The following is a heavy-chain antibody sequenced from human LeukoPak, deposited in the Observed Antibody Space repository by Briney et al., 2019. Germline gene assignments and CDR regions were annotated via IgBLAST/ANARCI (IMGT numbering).Heavy chain of an antibody. Sequence: GGSLRLSCVASGFTFNTYAIHWVRQAPGKGLEWVAVISYDGSNKYYEDSVKGRFTISRDNSTNTLHLQMNSLGDEDTAVYYCARDYGSGSPGDYWGQGTLVTVSS. CDR3: ARDYGSGSPGDY. J-gene: IGHJ4*02. CDR2: ISYDGSNK. CDR1: GFTFNTYA. V-gene: IGHV3-30-3*01. D-gene: IGHD3-10*01.